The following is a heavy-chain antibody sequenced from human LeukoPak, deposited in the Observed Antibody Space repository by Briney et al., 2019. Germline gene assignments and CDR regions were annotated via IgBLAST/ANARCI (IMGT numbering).Heavy chain of an antibody. CDR1: GYNFDSYG. CDR2: ISVYNGKT. J-gene: IGHJ4*02. V-gene: IGHV1-18*01. Sequence: ASVKVSCKTSGYNFDSYGISWVRQATGQGLEWLGWISVYNGKTNYTQNFQGRVTLTTDTSTSTVYLELKSLTSDDTAVYYCARDRNYFDAWGQGTLVTVSS. CDR3: ARDRNYFDA.